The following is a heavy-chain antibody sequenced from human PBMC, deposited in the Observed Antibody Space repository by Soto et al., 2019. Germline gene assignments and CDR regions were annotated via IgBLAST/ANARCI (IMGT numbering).Heavy chain of an antibody. CDR1: GFTFSSYA. V-gene: IGHV3-23*01. Sequence: PGGSLRLSCAASGFTFSSYAMSWVRQAPGKGLEWVSAISGSGGSTYYADSVKGRFTISRDNSKNTLYLQMNSLRAEDTAVYYCAKARKHYDFWSGIRGYFDYWGQGTMVTVYS. CDR2: ISGSGGST. J-gene: IGHJ4*02. D-gene: IGHD3-3*01. CDR3: AKARKHYDFWSGIRGYFDY.